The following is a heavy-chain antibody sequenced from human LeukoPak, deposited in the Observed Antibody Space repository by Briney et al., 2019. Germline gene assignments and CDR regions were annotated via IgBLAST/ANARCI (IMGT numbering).Heavy chain of an antibody. V-gene: IGHV3-23*01. CDR3: AKDGMWELHYFDY. J-gene: IGHJ4*02. D-gene: IGHD1-26*01. CDR1: GFTFSSYA. CDR2: ISGSGGST. Sequence: HPGGSLRLSCAASGFTFSSYAMSWVRQAPGRGLEWVSAISGSGGSTYYADSVKGRFTISRDNSKNTLYLQMNSLRAEDTAVYYCAKDGMWELHYFDYWGQGTLVTVSS.